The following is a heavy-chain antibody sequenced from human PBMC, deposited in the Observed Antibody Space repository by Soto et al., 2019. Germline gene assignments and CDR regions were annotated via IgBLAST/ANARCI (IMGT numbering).Heavy chain of an antibody. CDR3: ARGIVTDYGDSSDAFDI. D-gene: IGHD4-17*01. V-gene: IGHV1-2*04. CDR1: GYTFTGYS. Sequence: ASVKVSCKASGYTFTGYSMHWVRQAPGQGLEWMGWINPNSGGTNYAQKFQGWVNMTRDTSISTAYMELSRLRSDDTAVYYCARGIVTDYGDSSDAFDIWGQGTMVTVSS. CDR2: INPNSGGT. J-gene: IGHJ3*02.